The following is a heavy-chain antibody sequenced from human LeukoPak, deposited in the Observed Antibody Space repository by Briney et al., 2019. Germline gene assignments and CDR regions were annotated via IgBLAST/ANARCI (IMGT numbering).Heavy chain of an antibody. CDR2: LSGSGLST. V-gene: IGHV3-23*01. CDR3: ARDPPAVSTNTYG. Sequence: GGSLRLSCAASGFTFDTYAMSWVRQAPGKGLEWVSTLSGSGLSTFYADSVKGRFTISRDDSKTTLYLQMNSLRVDDTAVYYCARDPPAVSTNTYGWGQGTLVTVSS. J-gene: IGHJ1*01. CDR1: GFTFDTYA. D-gene: IGHD6-13*01.